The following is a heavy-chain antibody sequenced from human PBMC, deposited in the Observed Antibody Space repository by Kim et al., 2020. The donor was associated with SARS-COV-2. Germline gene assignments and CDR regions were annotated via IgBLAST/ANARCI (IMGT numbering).Heavy chain of an antibody. Sequence: ARKFQGRVTMTEETATDTAYMELSSLRSEDTAVYYCATGPGYGDLNWFDPWGQGTLVTVSS. J-gene: IGHJ5*02. CDR3: ATGPGYGDLNWFDP. D-gene: IGHD4-17*01. V-gene: IGHV1-24*01.